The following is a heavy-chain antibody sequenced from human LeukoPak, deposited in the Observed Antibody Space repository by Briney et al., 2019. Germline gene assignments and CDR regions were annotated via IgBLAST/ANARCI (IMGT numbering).Heavy chain of an antibody. V-gene: IGHV1-69*13. Sequence: SVKVSCKASGYTFTSYGISWVRQAPGQGLEWMGGIIPIFGTANYAQKFQGRVTITADESTSTAYMELSSLRSEDTAVYYCARSSAVFLFDYWGQGTLVTVSS. CDR2: IIPIFGTA. J-gene: IGHJ4*02. D-gene: IGHD6-19*01. CDR1: GYTFTSYG. CDR3: ARSSAVFLFDY.